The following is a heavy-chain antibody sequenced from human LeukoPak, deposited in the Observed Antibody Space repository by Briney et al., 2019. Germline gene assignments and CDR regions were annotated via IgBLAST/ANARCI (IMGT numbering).Heavy chain of an antibody. D-gene: IGHD5-24*01. V-gene: IGHV1-46*01. CDR2: INPSGGST. CDR1: GYTFTSYY. Sequence: ASAKVSCKASGYTFTSYYMHWVRQAPGQGLAWMGIINPSGGSTSYAQKFQGRVTMTRDTSTSTVYMELSSLRSEDTAVYYCARGRRDGYNYYYYYGMDVWGQGTTVTVSS. J-gene: IGHJ6*02. CDR3: ARGRRDGYNYYYYYGMDV.